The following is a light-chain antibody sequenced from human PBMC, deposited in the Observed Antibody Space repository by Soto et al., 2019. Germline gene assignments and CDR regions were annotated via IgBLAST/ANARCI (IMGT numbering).Light chain of an antibody. Sequence: EVVVTQSPATLSLSPGERASLSCRTSQNVNSNLAWYQQKPGQAPRLLIYAASTRAAGIPARFSGSGSATEFTITISSLQSEDFAVYYCHQYDDWPPWTFGQGTKVE. J-gene: IGKJ1*01. CDR3: HQYDDWPPWT. V-gene: IGKV3D-15*01. CDR1: QNVNSN. CDR2: AAS.